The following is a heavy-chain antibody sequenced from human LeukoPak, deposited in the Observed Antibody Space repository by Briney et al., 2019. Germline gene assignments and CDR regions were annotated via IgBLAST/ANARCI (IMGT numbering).Heavy chain of an antibody. Sequence: GGSLRLSCAASGFTVSSNDMSWVRQAPGKGLEWVSVIYSGGRTFYADSVKGRFTISRDNSKNTLYLQMNSLRAEDTAVYYCAIYDSSGYYNYWGQGTLVAVSS. CDR2: IYSGGRT. V-gene: IGHV3-53*01. CDR1: GFTVSSND. CDR3: AIYDSSGYYNY. J-gene: IGHJ4*02. D-gene: IGHD3-22*01.